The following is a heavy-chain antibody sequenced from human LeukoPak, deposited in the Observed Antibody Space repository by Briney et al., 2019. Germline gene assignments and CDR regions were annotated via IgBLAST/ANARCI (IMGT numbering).Heavy chain of an antibody. CDR2: ISGSGGST. D-gene: IGHD1-26*01. J-gene: IGHJ4*02. CDR3: AKDSGRHTPQDY. Sequence: GGSLRLSCAASGFTFSSYAVSWVRQAPGKGLEWVSAISGSGGSTYYADPVKGRFTISRDNSKNTLYLQMNSLRAEDTAVYYCAKDSGRHTPQDYWGQGTLVTVSS. CDR1: GFTFSSYA. V-gene: IGHV3-23*01.